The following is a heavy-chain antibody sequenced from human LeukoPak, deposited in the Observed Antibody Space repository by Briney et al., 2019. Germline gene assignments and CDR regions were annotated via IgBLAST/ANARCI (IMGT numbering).Heavy chain of an antibody. CDR1: GGSFSGYY. V-gene: IGHV4-34*01. J-gene: IGHJ4*02. D-gene: IGHD6-13*01. CDR2: INHSGST. CDR3: ARGREQQLHGVFDY. Sequence: SEILSLTCAVYGGSFSGYYWSWIRQPPGKGLEWIGEINHSGSTNYNPSLKSRVTISVDTSKNQFSLKLSSVTAADTAVYYCARGREQQLHGVFDYWGQGTLVTVSS.